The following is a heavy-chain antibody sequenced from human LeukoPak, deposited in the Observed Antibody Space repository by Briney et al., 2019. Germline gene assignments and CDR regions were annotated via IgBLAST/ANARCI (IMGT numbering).Heavy chain of an antibody. Sequence: SETLSLTCTVSGGSINTNLSYCGWIRQPPGKGLEWIGSMFYSGNTFYNPSLKSRVTISADASKNQFSLKLSSVTAADTAVYYCARGLGQWLVYNWFDPWGQGTLVTVSS. J-gene: IGHJ5*02. CDR3: ARGLGQWLVYNWFDP. D-gene: IGHD6-19*01. V-gene: IGHV4-39*01. CDR2: MFYSGNT. CDR1: GGSINTNLSY.